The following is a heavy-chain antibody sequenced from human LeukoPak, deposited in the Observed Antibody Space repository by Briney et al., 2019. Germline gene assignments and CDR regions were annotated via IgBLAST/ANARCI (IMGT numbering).Heavy chain of an antibody. Sequence: PGGSLRLSCAASGFIFSNYAISWVRQAPGKGLEWVSVISISDGSTYYADSVTGRFTISRDNSKNTVYLQMSSLRAEDTAVYYCAKDLYRNVFDYWGQGTLVTVSS. V-gene: IGHV3-23*01. CDR3: AKDLYRNVFDY. CDR1: GFIFSNYA. D-gene: IGHD1-26*01. J-gene: IGHJ4*02. CDR2: ISISDGST.